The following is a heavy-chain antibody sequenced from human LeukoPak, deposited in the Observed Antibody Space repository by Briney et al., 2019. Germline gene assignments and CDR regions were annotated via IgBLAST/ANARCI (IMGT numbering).Heavy chain of an antibody. D-gene: IGHD2-2*01. J-gene: IGHJ4*02. CDR3: ARVSCSSTSCYSAWGCFDY. Sequence: SVKVSCKASGGTFSSYAISWVRQAPGQGLEWMGGIIPIFGTANYAQKFQGRVTITADESTSTAYMELSSLRSEDTAVYYCARVSCSSTSCYSAWGCFDYWGQGTLVTVSS. CDR1: GGTFSSYA. CDR2: IIPIFGTA. V-gene: IGHV1-69*01.